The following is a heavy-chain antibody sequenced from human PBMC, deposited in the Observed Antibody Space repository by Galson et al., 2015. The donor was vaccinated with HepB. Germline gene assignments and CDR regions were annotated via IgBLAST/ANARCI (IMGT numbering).Heavy chain of an antibody. D-gene: IGHD2-2*01. CDR3: ARMNIVVEPADIKGHWYFDL. Sequence: SLRLSCAASGFTFSSYWLSWVRLAPGKGLEWVTNIKQDGSAKDYVDSVKGRFTISRDNVKNSLYLQMNSLRVEDTALYYCARMNIVVEPADIKGHWYFDLWGRGTLVTVSS. CDR1: GFTFSSYW. CDR2: IKQDGSAK. V-gene: IGHV3-7*01. J-gene: IGHJ2*01.